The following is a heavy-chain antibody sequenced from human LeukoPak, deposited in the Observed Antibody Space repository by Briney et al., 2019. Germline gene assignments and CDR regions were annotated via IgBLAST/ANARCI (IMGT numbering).Heavy chain of an antibody. CDR1: GGTFSSYT. V-gene: IGHV1-69*02. CDR3: APERYYGSGSYFDY. Sequence: SVRVSCKASGGTFSSYTISWVRQAPGQGLEWMGRIIPILGIANYAQKFQGRVTITADKSTSTAYMELSSLRSEDTAVYYCAPERYYGSGSYFDYWGQGTLVTVSS. J-gene: IGHJ4*02. CDR2: IIPILGIA. D-gene: IGHD3-10*01.